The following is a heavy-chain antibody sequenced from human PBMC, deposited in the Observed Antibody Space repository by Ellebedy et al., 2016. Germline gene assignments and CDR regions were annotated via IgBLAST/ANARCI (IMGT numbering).Heavy chain of an antibody. J-gene: IGHJ4*02. CDR3: VRGSGVIAVEDFYFDS. V-gene: IGHV3-74*01. CDR2: INTDATKT. CDR1: GFTVRPFW. D-gene: IGHD3-10*01. Sequence: GESLKISXTASGFTVRPFWMHWVRQAPGEGLTWISRINTDATKTAYSDAVKGRFTVSRDNAKNTIYLQMNNLRREDTTTYFCVRGSGVIAVEDFYFDSWGQGTQVTVSS.